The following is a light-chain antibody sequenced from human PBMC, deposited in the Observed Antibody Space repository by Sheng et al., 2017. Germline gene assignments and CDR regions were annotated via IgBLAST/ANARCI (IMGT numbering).Light chain of an antibody. J-gene: IGKJ4*01. CDR3: QQYGSSPVT. Sequence: EIVLTQSPATLSLSPGERATLSCRASQSVSTYLAWYQQKPGQAPRLLIFDASNRATGIPDRFSGSGSGTDFTLTISRLEPEDFAVYYCQQYGSSPVTFGGG. CDR1: QSVSTY. CDR2: DAS. V-gene: IGKV3-20*01.